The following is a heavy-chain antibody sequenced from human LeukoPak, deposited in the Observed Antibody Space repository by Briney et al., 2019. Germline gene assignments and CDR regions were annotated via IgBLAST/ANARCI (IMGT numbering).Heavy chain of an antibody. D-gene: IGHD1-26*01. CDR2: IDPNSGAT. V-gene: IGHV1-2*02. J-gene: IGHJ5*02. CDR1: GYTFTDYY. CDR3: ARVGATYSGDP. Sequence: ASVKVSCKASGYTFTDYYIHWVRQAPGRGFEWMAWIDPNSGATNYAQKFQGRITMTRDTSISTAYMELSRLRSDDTAVYYCARVGATYSGDPWGQGTLVTVSS.